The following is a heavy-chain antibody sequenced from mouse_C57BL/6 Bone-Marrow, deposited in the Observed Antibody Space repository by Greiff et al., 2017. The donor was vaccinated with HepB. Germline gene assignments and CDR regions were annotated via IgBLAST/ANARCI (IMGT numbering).Heavy chain of an antibody. Sequence: DVQLVESGAELVKPGASVKLSCTASGFNIKDYYMHWVKQRTEQGLEWIGRIDPEDGETKYAPKFQGKATITADTSSNTAYLQLSSLTSEDTAVYYCARLFITTVVAHFDYWGQGTTLTVSS. CDR2: IDPEDGET. CDR1: GFNIKDYY. D-gene: IGHD1-1*01. CDR3: ARLFITTVVAHFDY. V-gene: IGHV14-2*01. J-gene: IGHJ2*01.